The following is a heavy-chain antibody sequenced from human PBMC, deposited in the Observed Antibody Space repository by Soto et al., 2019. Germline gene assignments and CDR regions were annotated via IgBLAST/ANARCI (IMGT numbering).Heavy chain of an antibody. CDR3: VKDTVVVINGGDFDY. CDR1: GFTYVKYA. D-gene: IGHD3-22*01. Sequence: EVQLLESGGALVQPWGSLRLSCEASGFTYVKYAMSWVRQAPGKGLEWVSGISGDAGRTFYADSVKGRFTISRDNSKNTVYLQMNSLRVEDTAVYYCVKDTVVVINGGDFDYWGQGTLVTVSS. V-gene: IGHV3-23*01. J-gene: IGHJ4*02. CDR2: ISGDAGRT.